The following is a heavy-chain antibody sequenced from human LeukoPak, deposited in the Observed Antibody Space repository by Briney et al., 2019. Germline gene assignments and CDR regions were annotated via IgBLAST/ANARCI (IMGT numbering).Heavy chain of an antibody. V-gene: IGHV3-23*01. D-gene: IGHD6-25*01. J-gene: IGHJ4*02. Sequence: GGSLRLSCAASGFTFSSYGMNWVRQAPGKGLEWVSGITGRGESTYYAASVKGRFTISRDNSKNTLYLQMNSLRAGDTAIYYCAKDRRLASFDYGGQGTLVTVSS. CDR1: GFTFSSYG. CDR2: ITGRGEST. CDR3: AKDRRLASFDY.